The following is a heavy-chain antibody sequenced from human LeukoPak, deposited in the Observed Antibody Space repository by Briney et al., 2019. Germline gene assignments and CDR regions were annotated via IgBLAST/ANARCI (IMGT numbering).Heavy chain of an antibody. V-gene: IGHV3-48*04. D-gene: IGHD3-10*02. CDR1: GFTFSSYG. CDR2: ISSSSSTI. J-gene: IGHJ6*04. Sequence: GGSLRLSCAASGFTFSSYGMTWVRQAPGKGLEWVSYISSSSSTIYYAGSVKGRFTISRDNAKNSLYLQMNSLRAEDTAVYYCAELGITMIGGVWGKGTTVTISS. CDR3: AELGITMIGGV.